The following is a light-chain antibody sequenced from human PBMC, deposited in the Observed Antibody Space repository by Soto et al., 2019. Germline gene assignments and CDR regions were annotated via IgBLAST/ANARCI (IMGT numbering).Light chain of an antibody. J-gene: IGKJ1*01. Sequence: AIQMTQSPSSLSASVGDRVSITCRASQAIRDDLGWYQKKPGNAPKLLIYAASSLQTGVPSRFSGSGSGTDFTLTISSLQREDFATYHCQQAYGAPPTFGQGTKVDIK. CDR3: QQAYGAPPT. V-gene: IGKV1-6*01. CDR2: AAS. CDR1: QAIRDD.